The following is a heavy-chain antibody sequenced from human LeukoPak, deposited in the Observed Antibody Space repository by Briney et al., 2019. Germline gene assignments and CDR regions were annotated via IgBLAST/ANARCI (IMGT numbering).Heavy chain of an antibody. CDR3: ARGGLWFGEYEYYFDY. V-gene: IGHV1-2*02. CDR2: INPNSGGT. J-gene: IGHJ4*02. D-gene: IGHD3-10*01. CDR1: GYTFTGYY. Sequence: VKVSCKASGYTFTGYYMHWVRQAPGQGLEWMGWINPNSGGTNYAQKFQGRVTMTRDTSISTAYMELSRLRSDDTAVYYCARGGLWFGEYEYYFDYWGQGTLVTVSS.